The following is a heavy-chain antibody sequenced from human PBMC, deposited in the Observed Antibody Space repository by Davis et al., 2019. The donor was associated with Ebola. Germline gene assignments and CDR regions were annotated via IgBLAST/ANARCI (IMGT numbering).Heavy chain of an antibody. V-gene: IGHV4-59*01. D-gene: IGHD3/OR15-3a*01. Sequence: SETLSLTCTVSGGSISSYYWSWIRQPPGKGLEWIAYINYSGSTNYNPSLKSRVTISVDTSKNQFSLKLSSVTAADTAVYYCASGDGRGRSYDMDVWGEGTTVTVSS. CDR1: GGSISSYY. CDR2: INYSGST. CDR3: ASGDGRGRSYDMDV. J-gene: IGHJ6*04.